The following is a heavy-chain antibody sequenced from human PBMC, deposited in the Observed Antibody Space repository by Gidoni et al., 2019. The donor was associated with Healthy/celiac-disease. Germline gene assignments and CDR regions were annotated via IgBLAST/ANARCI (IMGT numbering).Heavy chain of an antibody. Sequence: EVQLLESGGGLVQPGGSLSLSFAASGFTFGGYAMSWVRQAPGKGLEWVSAISGSGGSTYYADSVKGRFTISRDNSKNTLYLQMNSLRAEDTAVYYCAKDRYSSSWYKFFDPWGQGTLVTVSS. V-gene: IGHV3-23*01. D-gene: IGHD6-13*01. CDR3: AKDRYSSSWYKFFDP. CDR2: ISGSGGST. J-gene: IGHJ5*02. CDR1: GFTFGGYA.